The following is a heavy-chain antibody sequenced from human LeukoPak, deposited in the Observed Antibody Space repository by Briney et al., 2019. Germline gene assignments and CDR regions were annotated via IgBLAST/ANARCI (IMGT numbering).Heavy chain of an antibody. Sequence: GGSLRLSCAASGFTFSSYSMNWVRQAPGKGLEWVSSISSSSNYIYYADSVQGRFTISRDNAKNSLYLQMNSLRAEDTAVYYCARAEDGYNSPLDYWGQGTLVTVSS. J-gene: IGHJ4*02. V-gene: IGHV3-21*01. CDR2: ISSSSNYI. D-gene: IGHD5-24*01. CDR1: GFTFSSYS. CDR3: ARAEDGYNSPLDY.